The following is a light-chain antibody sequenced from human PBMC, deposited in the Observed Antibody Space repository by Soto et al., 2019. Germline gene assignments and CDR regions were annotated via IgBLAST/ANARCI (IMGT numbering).Light chain of an antibody. J-gene: IGLJ1*01. CDR3: SSYAGSSSV. V-gene: IGLV2-8*01. CDR2: EVN. Sequence: QSVLTQPPSASGSPGQSVAISCTGTSSDVGGYSYVSWYQQHPGKAPKLMIYEVNKRPSGVPDRFSGSKSGNTASLTVSGLQAEDEADYYCSSYAGSSSVFGTGTKVTV. CDR1: SSDVGGYSY.